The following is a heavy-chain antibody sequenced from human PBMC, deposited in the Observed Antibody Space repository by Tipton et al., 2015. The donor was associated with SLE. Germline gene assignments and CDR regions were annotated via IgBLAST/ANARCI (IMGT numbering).Heavy chain of an antibody. CDR2: IYYSGNT. V-gene: IGHV4-39*01. J-gene: IGHJ4*02. D-gene: IGHD6-19*01. Sequence: TLSLTCTVSGDAISSSRYYWGWVRQPPGKGLEWIGNIYYSGNTYSSPSLKSRVTISVDTSRNQFSLKLTSVTAADTAMYFCAKHLSIAVGAIDHWGQGTLVTVSS. CDR1: GDAISSSRYY. CDR3: AKHLSIAVGAIDH.